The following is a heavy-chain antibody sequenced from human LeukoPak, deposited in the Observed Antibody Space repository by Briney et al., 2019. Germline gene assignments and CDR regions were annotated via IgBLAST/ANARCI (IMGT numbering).Heavy chain of an antibody. CDR3: ARRRQVAFYSPYAFDL. CDR1: GGSMSHSY. D-gene: IGHD2-15*01. V-gene: IGHV4-59*08. J-gene: IGHJ3*01. Sequence: SETLSLTCTVSGGSMSHSYWSWVRQPPGKGLEWHGYIYFTGASNKANPSLKSRLTISLDTSKSQLSLRLTSVTAADTAMYYCARRRQVAFYSPYAFDLWGQGTMVTVS. CDR2: IYFTGAS.